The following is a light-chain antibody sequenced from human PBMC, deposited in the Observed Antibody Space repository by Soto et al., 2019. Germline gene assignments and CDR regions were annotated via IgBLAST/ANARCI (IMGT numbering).Light chain of an antibody. J-gene: IGKJ3*01. CDR3: QHYNNLPPFT. CDR1: QDIRTS. CDR2: GAS. Sequence: DIQMTQSPSSLSASVGARVSITCQASQDIRTSSSWFQHKPGRAPKLLIYGASYLETGVPSRFRGSGSGTDFTFTITSLQPEDIATYYCQHYNNLPPFTFGPGTIVDIK. V-gene: IGKV1-33*01.